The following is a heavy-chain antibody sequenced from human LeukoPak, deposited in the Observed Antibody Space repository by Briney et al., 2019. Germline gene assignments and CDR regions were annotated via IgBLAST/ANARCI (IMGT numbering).Heavy chain of an antibody. D-gene: IGHD3-3*01. CDR3: ARHVGGNFWSGYYWLDY. CDR2: IYYSGST. J-gene: IGHJ4*02. Sequence: SETLSLTCTVSGGSISSYYWSWIRQPPGKGLEWIGYIYYSGSTNYNPSLKSRVTISVDTSKNPFSLKLSSVTAADTAVYYCARHVGGNFWSGYYWLDYWGQGTLVTVSS. V-gene: IGHV4-59*08. CDR1: GGSISSYY.